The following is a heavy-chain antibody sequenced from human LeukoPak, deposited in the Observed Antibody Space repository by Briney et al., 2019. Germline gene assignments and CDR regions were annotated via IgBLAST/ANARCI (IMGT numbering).Heavy chain of an antibody. CDR2: ISSSSSYI. Sequence: GGSLRLSCAASGFTFSSYSMNWVRQAPGKGLEWVSSISSSSSYIYYADSVKGRFTISRDNAKNSLYLQMNSLRAEDTAVYYCARNEDGDYGMDVWGQGTTVTVSS. CDR3: ARNEDGDYGMDV. CDR1: GFTFSSYS. J-gene: IGHJ6*02. V-gene: IGHV3-21*01. D-gene: IGHD4-17*01.